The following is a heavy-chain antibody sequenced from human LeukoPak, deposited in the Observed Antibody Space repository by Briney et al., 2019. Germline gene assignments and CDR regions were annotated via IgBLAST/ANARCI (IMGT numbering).Heavy chain of an antibody. CDR2: IIPIFGTA. CDR1: GGTFSSYA. Sequence: ASVKVSCKASGGTFSSYAINWVRQAPGQGLEWMGGIIPIFGTANYAQKFQGRVTITADESTSTAYMELSSLRSEDTAVYYCARDTGSKHYYYGMDVWGQGTTVTVSS. V-gene: IGHV1-69*13. D-gene: IGHD4-11*01. J-gene: IGHJ6*02. CDR3: ARDTGSKHYYYGMDV.